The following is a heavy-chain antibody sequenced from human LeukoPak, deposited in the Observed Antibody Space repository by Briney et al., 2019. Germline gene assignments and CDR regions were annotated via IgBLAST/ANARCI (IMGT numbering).Heavy chain of an antibody. D-gene: IGHD2-2*01. V-gene: IGHV1-8*01. CDR3: ARGWVPAAMRTGRTKYYFDY. CDR2: MNPNSGNT. CDR1: GYTFTSYD. J-gene: IGHJ4*02. Sequence: ASVKVSCKASGYTFTSYDINWVRQATGQGLEWMGWMNPNSGNTGYAQKFQGRVTMTRNTSISTAYMELSSLRSEDTAVYYCARGWVPAAMRTGRTKYYFDYWGQGTLVTVSS.